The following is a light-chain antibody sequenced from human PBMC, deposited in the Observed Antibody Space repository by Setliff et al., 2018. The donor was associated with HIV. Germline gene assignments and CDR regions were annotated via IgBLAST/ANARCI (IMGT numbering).Light chain of an antibody. J-gene: IGLJ3*02. Sequence: QSVLTQPPSVSADPGQKVTISCSGSSSNIGNNYVSWYQQFPGTAPKLFVYENNKRPSGIPDRVSGSKSGTSATLGITGLQTGDEADYYCGTWDSSLSAPVFGGGTKVTVL. V-gene: IGLV1-51*02. CDR1: SSNIGNNY. CDR3: GTWDSSLSAPV. CDR2: ENN.